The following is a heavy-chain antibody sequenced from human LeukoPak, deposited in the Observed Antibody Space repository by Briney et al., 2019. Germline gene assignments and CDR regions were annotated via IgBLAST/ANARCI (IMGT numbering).Heavy chain of an antibody. CDR2: ISAYNGNT. Sequence: ASVKVSCKASGYTFTSYGISWVRQAPGQGLERMGWISAYNGNTNYAQKLQGRVTMTTDTSTSTAYMELRSLRSDDTAVYYCAREVGYCSSTSCRGYYFDYWGQGTLVTVSS. CDR3: AREVGYCSSTSCRGYYFDY. D-gene: IGHD2-2*01. J-gene: IGHJ4*02. CDR1: GYTFTSYG. V-gene: IGHV1-18*01.